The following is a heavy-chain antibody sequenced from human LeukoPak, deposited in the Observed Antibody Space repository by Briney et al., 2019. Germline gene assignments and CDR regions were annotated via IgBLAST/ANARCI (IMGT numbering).Heavy chain of an antibody. CDR1: GYTFTSYG. J-gene: IGHJ5*02. Sequence: ASVKVSCKASGYTFTSYGISWVRQAPGQGLEWMGWISAYNGNTNYAQKLQGRVTMTTDTSTSTAHMELRSLRSDDTAVYYCALDTSITIFGVVTWGQGTLVTVSS. V-gene: IGHV1-18*01. CDR2: ISAYNGNT. CDR3: ALDTSITIFGVVT. D-gene: IGHD3-3*01.